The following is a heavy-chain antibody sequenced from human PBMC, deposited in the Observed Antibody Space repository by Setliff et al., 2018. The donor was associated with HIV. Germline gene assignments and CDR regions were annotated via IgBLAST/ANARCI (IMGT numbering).Heavy chain of an antibody. J-gene: IGHJ3*01. Sequence: PSETLSLTCAVYGGSFSGYSWSWIRQPPGKGLEWIGEITDSGSTNYNPSLKSRVTISVDTSKNQFSLKLSSVTAADTAVYYCARGRALGVWGQGTMVTVSS. V-gene: IGHV4-34*01. CDR1: GGSFSGYS. CDR2: ITDSGST. CDR3: ARGRALGV. D-gene: IGHD3-3*02.